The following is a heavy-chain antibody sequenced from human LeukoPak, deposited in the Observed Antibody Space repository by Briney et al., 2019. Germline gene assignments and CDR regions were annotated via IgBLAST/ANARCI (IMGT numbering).Heavy chain of an antibody. CDR1: GGSFSGYY. V-gene: IGHV4-34*01. Sequence: SETLSLTCAVYGGSFSGYYWSWIRQPPGKGLEWIGEINHSGSTNYNPSLKSRVTISVDTSKNQFSLKLSSVTAADTAVYYCARTTMVRGVIITRGCYFDYWGQGTLVTVSS. D-gene: IGHD3-10*01. CDR3: ARTTMVRGVIITRGCYFDY. J-gene: IGHJ4*02. CDR2: INHSGST.